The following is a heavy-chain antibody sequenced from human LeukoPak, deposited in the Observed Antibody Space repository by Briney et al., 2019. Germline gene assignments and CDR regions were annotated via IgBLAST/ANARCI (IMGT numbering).Heavy chain of an antibody. Sequence: GGSLRLSCAASGFTFSRYWMSWVRQAPGKGLEWVANIKQDGSEKYYVDSVKGRFTISRDNAKNSLYLQMNSLRAEDTAVYYCAREGRYDILTGYYNYYFDYWGQGTLVTVSS. CDR2: IKQDGSEK. CDR1: GFTFSRYW. D-gene: IGHD3-9*01. CDR3: AREGRYDILTGYYNYYFDY. V-gene: IGHV3-7*01. J-gene: IGHJ4*02.